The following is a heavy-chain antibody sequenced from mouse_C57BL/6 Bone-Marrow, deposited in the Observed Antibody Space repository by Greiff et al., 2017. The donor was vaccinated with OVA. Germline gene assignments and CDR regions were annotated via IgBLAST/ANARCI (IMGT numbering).Heavy chain of an antibody. CDR2: IDPENGDT. CDR3: TTLDYYGSSHGYFDV. Sequence: VQLQQSGAELVRPGASVKLSCTASGFNIKDDYMHWVKQRPEQGLEWIGWIDPENGDTEYASKFQGKATITADTSSNTAYLQLSSLTSEDTAVYYCTTLDYYGSSHGYFDVWGTGTTVTVSS. J-gene: IGHJ1*03. CDR1: GFNIKDDY. D-gene: IGHD1-1*01. V-gene: IGHV14-4*01.